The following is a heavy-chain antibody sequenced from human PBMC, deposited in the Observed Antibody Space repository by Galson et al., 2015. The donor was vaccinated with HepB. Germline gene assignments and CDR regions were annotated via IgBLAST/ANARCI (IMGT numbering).Heavy chain of an antibody. D-gene: IGHD6-13*01. Sequence: SLRLSCAASGFTFSSYAMHWVRQAPGKGLEYVSAISSNGGSTYYADSVKGRFTISRDNSKNTLYLQMSSLRAEDTAVYYCVKEGQGLSRYYFDYWGQGTLVTVSS. CDR2: ISSNGGST. V-gene: IGHV3-64D*06. CDR1: GFTFSSYA. CDR3: VKEGQGLSRYYFDY. J-gene: IGHJ4*02.